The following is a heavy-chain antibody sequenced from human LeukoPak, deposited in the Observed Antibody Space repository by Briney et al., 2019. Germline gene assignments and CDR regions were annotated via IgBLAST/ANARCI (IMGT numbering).Heavy chain of an antibody. V-gene: IGHV1-8*01. J-gene: IGHJ4*02. D-gene: IGHD3-16*02. CDR1: GYTFTSYD. CDR2: MNPNSGNT. CDR3: ARVLTYYDYVWGSYRYQHFDY. Sequence: ASVKVSCKASGYTFTSYDINWVRQATGQGLEWMGWMNPNSGNTGYAQKFQGRVTMTRNTSVSTAYMELSSLRSEDTAVYYCARVLTYYDYVWGSYRYQHFDYWGQGTLVTVSS.